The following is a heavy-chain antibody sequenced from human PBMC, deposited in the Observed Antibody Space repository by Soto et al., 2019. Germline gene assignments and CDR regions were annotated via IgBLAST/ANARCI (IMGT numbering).Heavy chain of an antibody. Sequence: QVQLVQSGAEVKKPGASVKVSCKASGYTFTSYAMHWVRQAPGQRLEWMGWINAGNGNTKYSQKFQGRVTITRDTSASKAYMELSSLRSEDTAVYYCARDRRIAAAGNRYYYGMDVWGQGTTVTVSS. D-gene: IGHD6-13*01. J-gene: IGHJ6*02. CDR1: GYTFTSYA. CDR3: ARDRRIAAAGNRYYYGMDV. V-gene: IGHV1-3*01. CDR2: INAGNGNT.